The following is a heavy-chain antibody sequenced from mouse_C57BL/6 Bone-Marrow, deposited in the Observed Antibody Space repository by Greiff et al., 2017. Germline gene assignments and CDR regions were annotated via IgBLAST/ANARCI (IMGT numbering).Heavy chain of an antibody. D-gene: IGHD2-10*01. V-gene: IGHV1-19*01. J-gene: IGHJ2*01. Sequence: EVQLQQSGPVLVKPGASVKMSCKASGYTFTDYYMNWVKQSHGKSLEWIGVINPYNGGTSYNQKFKGKATLTVAKSSSTAYLALNSLTSEDSAVYYCSFYGNYDGYFDYWGQGTTLTVSS. CDR3: SFYGNYDGYFDY. CDR2: INPYNGGT. CDR1: GYTFTDYY.